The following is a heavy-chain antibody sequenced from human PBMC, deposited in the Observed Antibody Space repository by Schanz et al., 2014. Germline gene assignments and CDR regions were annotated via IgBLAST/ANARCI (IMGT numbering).Heavy chain of an antibody. D-gene: IGHD1-26*01. J-gene: IGHJ4*02. V-gene: IGHV1-18*01. Sequence: QVQLVQSGGEVKTPGASVKVSCKASGDTLSSYGISWVRQAPGQGLEWMGWIGGSDGNTNFAQKFQGRVTMTTDTSTSTVYMELRSLTSDDSAVYYCARDRDQWDGNYLDYWGQGTLVTVSS. CDR1: GDTLSSYG. CDR2: IGGSDGNT. CDR3: ARDRDQWDGNYLDY.